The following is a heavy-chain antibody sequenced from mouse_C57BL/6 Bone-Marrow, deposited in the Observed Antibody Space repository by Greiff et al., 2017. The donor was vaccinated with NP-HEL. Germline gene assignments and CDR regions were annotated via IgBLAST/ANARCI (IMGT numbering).Heavy chain of an antibody. Sequence: QVQLQHSGAELVKPGASVKLSCKASGYTFTSYWMHWVKQRPGQGLEWIGMIHPNSGSTNYNEKFKSKATLTVDKSSSTAYMQLSSLTSEDSAVYYCARRDYGSSYWYFDVWGTGTTVTVSS. CDR3: ARRDYGSSYWYFDV. J-gene: IGHJ1*03. V-gene: IGHV1-64*01. CDR2: IHPNSGST. D-gene: IGHD1-1*01. CDR1: GYTFTSYW.